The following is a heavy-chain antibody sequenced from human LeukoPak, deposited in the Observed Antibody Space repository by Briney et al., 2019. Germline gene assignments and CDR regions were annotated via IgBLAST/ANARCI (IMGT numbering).Heavy chain of an antibody. CDR2: IIVSAGST. Sequence: PGGSLRLSCAASGFTFSSYAMSWVRQAPGKGLEWVSSIIVSAGSTYYADSVKGRFTISRDNSKNTLYLQMNSLSVEDTAVYYCARVGYYASGPFSYFDYWGQGTLVTVSS. CDR3: ARVGYYASGPFSYFDY. CDR1: GFTFSSYA. D-gene: IGHD3-10*01. V-gene: IGHV3-23*01. J-gene: IGHJ4*02.